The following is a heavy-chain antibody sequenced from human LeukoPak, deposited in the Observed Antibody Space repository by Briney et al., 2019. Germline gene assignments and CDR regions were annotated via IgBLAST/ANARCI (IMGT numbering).Heavy chain of an antibody. CDR2: IIPILGIA. CDR3: ARDLSTRYFDWLLPDY. CDR1: GGTFSSYA. Sequence: SVEVSCKASGGTFSSYAISWVRQAPGQGLEWMGRIIPILGIANYAQKFQGRVTITADKSTSTAYMELSSLRSEDTAVYYCARDLSTRYFDWLLPDYWGQGTLVTVSS. V-gene: IGHV1-69*04. D-gene: IGHD3-9*01. J-gene: IGHJ4*02.